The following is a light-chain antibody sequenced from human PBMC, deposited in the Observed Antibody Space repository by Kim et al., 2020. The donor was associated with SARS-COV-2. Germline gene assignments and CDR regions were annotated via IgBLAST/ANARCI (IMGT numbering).Light chain of an antibody. V-gene: IGLV2-14*03. Sequence: QSALTQPASVSGSPGQSITISCTGTSSDVGGYNYVSWYQQHPGKAPKLMIYDVSNRPSGVSNRFSGSKSGTTASLTISGLQAEDEADYYCSSYTSSSTGVFGAGTQLTVL. CDR3: SSYTSSSTGV. CDR2: DVS. CDR1: SSDVGGYNY. J-gene: IGLJ2*01.